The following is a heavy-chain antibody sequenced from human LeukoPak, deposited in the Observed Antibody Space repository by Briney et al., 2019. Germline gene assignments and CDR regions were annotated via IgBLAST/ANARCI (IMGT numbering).Heavy chain of an antibody. CDR2: INPKSGGT. V-gene: IGHV1-2*02. J-gene: IGHJ5*02. CDR1: RYTFTDYY. Sequence: VKVSCKASRYTFTDYYMHWVRQAPGQGLEWMGWINPKSGGTNYAQKFQGRVTMTRDTSISTAYMELSRLRSDDTAVYYCARGGWSLGYCSSSSCLDWFDPWGQGTLVRVSS. D-gene: IGHD2-2*01. CDR3: ARGGWSLGYCSSSSCLDWFDP.